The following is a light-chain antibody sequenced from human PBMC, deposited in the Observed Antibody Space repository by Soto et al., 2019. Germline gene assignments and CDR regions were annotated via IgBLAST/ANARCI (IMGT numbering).Light chain of an antibody. V-gene: IGKV1-12*01. CDR2: AAS. Sequence: DIQMTQSPSSLSASVGDTVTITCRASQDISSWVAWYQQKPGKAPKLLISAASSLQSGVPTRFSGSGSGTNFTLIISGLLPEDFATYFCQQGDSFVFTFGGGTKVDIK. CDR1: QDISSW. CDR3: QQGDSFVFT. J-gene: IGKJ4*01.